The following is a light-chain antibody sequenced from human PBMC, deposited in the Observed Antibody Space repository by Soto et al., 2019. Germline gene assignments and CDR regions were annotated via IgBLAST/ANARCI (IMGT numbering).Light chain of an antibody. CDR2: EVN. CDR3: SSFAVTNNYV. J-gene: IGLJ1*01. V-gene: IGLV2-8*01. Sequence: QYALTQPPSASGSPGQSVTISCIGTSSDVGNYNYVSWYQHHPGKAPKLMIFEVNKRPSGVPARFSGSKSDNTASLTISVLQAEDEADYYCSSFAVTNNYVLGSGTKLTVL. CDR1: SSDVGNYNY.